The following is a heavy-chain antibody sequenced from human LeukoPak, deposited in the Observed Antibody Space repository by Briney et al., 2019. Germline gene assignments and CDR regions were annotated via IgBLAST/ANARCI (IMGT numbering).Heavy chain of an antibody. J-gene: IGHJ4*02. V-gene: IGHV3-7*01. CDR1: GFTFSTYW. CDR2: IKQDGSEK. CDR3: ARDYYDSSGYFDY. Sequence: GGSLRLSCSASGFTFSTYWMSWVRQAPGKGLEWVANIKQDGSEKYYVDSVKGRFTISRDNAKNSLYLQMNSLRAEDTAVYYCARDYYDSSGYFDYWGQGTLVTVSS. D-gene: IGHD3-22*01.